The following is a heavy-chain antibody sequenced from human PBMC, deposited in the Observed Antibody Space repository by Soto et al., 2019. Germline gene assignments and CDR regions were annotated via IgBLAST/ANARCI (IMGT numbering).Heavy chain of an antibody. Sequence: QVQLVESGGGVVQPGRSLRLSCAASGFTFSNYGMHWVRQAPGKGLEWVELIWYDGSNTYYADSVKGRFTISRDNSKNTLFLQMNSLRAEDTAVYYCASTTATTFGWYFDLWGRGTLVTVSS. CDR2: IWYDGSNT. D-gene: IGHD4-17*01. CDR3: ASTTATTFGWYFDL. V-gene: IGHV3-33*01. J-gene: IGHJ2*01. CDR1: GFTFSNYG.